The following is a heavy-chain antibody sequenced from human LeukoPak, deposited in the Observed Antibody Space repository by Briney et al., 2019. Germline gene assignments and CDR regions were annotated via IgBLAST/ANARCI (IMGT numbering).Heavy chain of an antibody. V-gene: IGHV1-2*02. CDR2: INPNSGGT. J-gene: IGHJ4*02. Sequence: GASVKVSCKASGYRFTSYSISWVRQAPGQGLEWMGWINPNSGGTNYAQKFQGRVTMTRDTSISTAYMELSRLRSDDTAVYYCARDPSAAAGTYPDYWGQGTLVTVSS. CDR1: GYRFTSYS. CDR3: ARDPSAAAGTYPDY. D-gene: IGHD6-13*01.